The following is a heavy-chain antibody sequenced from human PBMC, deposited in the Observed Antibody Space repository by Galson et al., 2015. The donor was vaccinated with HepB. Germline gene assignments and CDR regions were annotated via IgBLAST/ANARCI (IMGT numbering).Heavy chain of an antibody. J-gene: IGHJ4*02. Sequence: SLRLSCATSGFTFRNYGMQWVRQAPGKGLEWVAVISNDGRAQFYADSVKGRFTISRDNSKNTLDLQMRSLRPEDTALYYCVHELCTNGVCDNFNYWGQGTLVTVSS. CDR2: ISNDGRAQ. D-gene: IGHD2-8*01. V-gene: IGHV3-30*03. CDR1: GFTFRNYG. CDR3: VHELCTNGVCDNFNY.